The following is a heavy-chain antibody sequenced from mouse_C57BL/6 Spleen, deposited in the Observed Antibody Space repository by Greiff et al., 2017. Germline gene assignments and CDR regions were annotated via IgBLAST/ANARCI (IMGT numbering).Heavy chain of an antibody. CDR1: GYTFTSYW. J-gene: IGHJ4*01. CDR3: ATAQENAMDY. Sequence: VQLQQPGAELVMPGASVKLSCKASGYTFTSYWMHWVKQRPGQGLEWIGEIDPSDSYTNYNQKFKGKSTLTVDKSSSTAYMQLSSLTSEDSAVXYCATAQENAMDYWGQGTSVTVSS. CDR2: IDPSDSYT. V-gene: IGHV1-69*01. D-gene: IGHD3-2*02.